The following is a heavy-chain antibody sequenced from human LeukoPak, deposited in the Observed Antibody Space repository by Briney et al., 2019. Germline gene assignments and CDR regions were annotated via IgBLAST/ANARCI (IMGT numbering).Heavy chain of an antibody. Sequence: ASVKVSCKASGGTFSSYAISWVRQAPGQGLEWMGWISAYNGNTNYAQKLQGRVTMTTDTSTSTAYMELRSLRSDDTAVYYCARDPRIAGEYYFDYWGQGTLVTVSS. CDR2: ISAYNGNT. V-gene: IGHV1-18*01. D-gene: IGHD6-13*01. CDR1: GGTFSSYA. J-gene: IGHJ4*02. CDR3: ARDPRIAGEYYFDY.